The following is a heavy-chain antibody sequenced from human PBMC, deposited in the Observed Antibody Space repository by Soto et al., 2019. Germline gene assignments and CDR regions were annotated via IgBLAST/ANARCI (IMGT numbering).Heavy chain of an antibody. V-gene: IGHV4-4*07. CDR1: GASISSYF. Sequence: PSETLSLTCTVSGASISSYFWSWIRQPAGKGLEWIGRIYTSGSTDYNPSLESRVTMSVDTSKKQVSLKLTSVTAADTAVYYCAREGSYSAYNFAHGIQLWSFDFWGQGALVTV. D-gene: IGHD5-12*01. J-gene: IGHJ4*02. CDR3: AREGSYSAYNFAHGIQLWSFDF. CDR2: IYTSGST.